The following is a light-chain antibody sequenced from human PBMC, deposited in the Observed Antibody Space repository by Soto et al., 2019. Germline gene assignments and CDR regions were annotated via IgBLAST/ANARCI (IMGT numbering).Light chain of an antibody. V-gene: IGKV1-39*01. CDR1: MRISKY. CDR3: QQSHSTPLT. Sequence: DIQVIQSPSSLSASVGDRVTITCRASMRISKYLNWYLQKPGKAPKLLISGASTLQSGVPSRFSGSGSGTDFTLTISSLQPDDSATYYCQQSHSTPLTFGGGTKLEIK. CDR2: GAS. J-gene: IGKJ4*01.